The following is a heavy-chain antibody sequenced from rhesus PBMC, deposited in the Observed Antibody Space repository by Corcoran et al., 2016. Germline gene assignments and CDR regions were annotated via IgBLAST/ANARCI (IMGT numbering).Heavy chain of an antibody. V-gene: IGHV4-165*01. CDR1: GGPTRGYS. CDR2: IGGSSGST. D-gene: IGHD5-24*01. Sequence: QVQLQESGPGLVKPSETLSLTCAVSGGPTRGYSWICLRPPPGKGLEGIGYIGGSSGSTYYNPSFKSRVTISTDTSKNQFSLKLSSVTAADTAVYYCARVGYLRSLDVWGRGILVTVSS. CDR3: ARVGYLRSLDV. J-gene: IGHJ5-2*02.